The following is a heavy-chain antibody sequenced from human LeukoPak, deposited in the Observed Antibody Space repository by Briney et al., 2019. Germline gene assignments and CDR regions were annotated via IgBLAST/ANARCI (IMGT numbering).Heavy chain of an antibody. CDR2: IYYSGIT. CDR1: GGSISSYY. J-gene: IGHJ4*02. Sequence: SETLSLTCTVSGGSISSYYWSWIRQPPGKGLEWIGFIYYSGITDYNPSLKSRVTISIDTSKNQFSLKLTSVTAADTAVYYCARLRALSYYDSSGDLYYFEYWGQGTLVTVSS. D-gene: IGHD3-22*01. CDR3: ARLRALSYYDSSGDLYYFEY. V-gene: IGHV4-59*01.